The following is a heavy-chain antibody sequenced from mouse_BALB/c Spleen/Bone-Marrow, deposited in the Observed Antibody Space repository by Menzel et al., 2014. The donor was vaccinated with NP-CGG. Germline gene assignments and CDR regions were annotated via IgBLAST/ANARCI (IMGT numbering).Heavy chain of an antibody. Sequence: DVMLVESGGGLVQPKGSLKLSYAVSGFTFNIYAMNWFRQAPRKGMEWVARISSKSTNYTTCYADSVKDRFTISSDDSQNMLYKQMNSLKTEDTAIYYCVRQYYDYPMDYWGQRTSVTVST. D-gene: IGHD1-1*01. V-gene: IGHV10-1*01. J-gene: IGHJ4*01. CDR1: GFTFNIYA. CDR2: ISSKSTNYTT. CDR3: VRQYYDYPMDY.